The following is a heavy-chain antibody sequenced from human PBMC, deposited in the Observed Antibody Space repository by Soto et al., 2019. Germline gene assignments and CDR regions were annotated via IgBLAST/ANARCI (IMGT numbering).Heavy chain of an antibody. CDR2: ISYSGST. Sequence: SETLSLACTVSGGSMSSHYWTWLRQPPGKGLEWIGYISYSGSTYYNPSLKSRVTISADTSRNQFSLKLSSVIAADTAVYYCARADPDASVGYWGQGTLVTVSS. CDR3: ARADPDASVGY. CDR1: GGSMSSHY. J-gene: IGHJ4*02. D-gene: IGHD3-16*01. V-gene: IGHV4-59*11.